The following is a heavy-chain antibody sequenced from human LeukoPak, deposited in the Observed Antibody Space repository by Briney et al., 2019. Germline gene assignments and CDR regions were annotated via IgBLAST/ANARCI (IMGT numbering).Heavy chain of an antibody. CDR2: INPNSGGT. CDR3: ARGVGTYYYGSGSYCNFDY. Sequence: GASVKVSCKASRYTFTGYYMHWVRQAPGQGLEWMGRINPNSGGTNYAQKFQGRVTMTRDTSISTAYMELSRLRSDDTAVYYCARGVGTYYYGSGSYCNFDYWGQGTLVTVSS. J-gene: IGHJ4*02. CDR1: RYTFTGYY. V-gene: IGHV1-2*06. D-gene: IGHD3-10*01.